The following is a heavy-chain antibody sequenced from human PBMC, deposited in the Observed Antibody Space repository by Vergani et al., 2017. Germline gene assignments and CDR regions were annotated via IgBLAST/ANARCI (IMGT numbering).Heavy chain of an antibody. CDR1: GFTFSTYA. J-gene: IGHJ4*02. CDR2: ISYDGSNK. CDR3: AREGTIVFDY. Sequence: VQLVESGGGLVQPGRSLRLSCAASGFTFSTYAMHWVRQAPGKGLEWVAVISYDGSNKYYADSVKGRFTISRDNSKNTLYLQMNSLRAEDTAVYYCAREGTIVFDYWGQGTLVTVSS. V-gene: IGHV3-30*01. D-gene: IGHD3-22*01.